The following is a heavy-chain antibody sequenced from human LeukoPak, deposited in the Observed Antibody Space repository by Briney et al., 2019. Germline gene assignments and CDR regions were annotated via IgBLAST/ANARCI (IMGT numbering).Heavy chain of an antibody. CDR2: IKTSGST. D-gene: IGHD3-10*01. V-gene: IGHV4-59*10. CDR3: AKVAMYYYGSETYFFFDD. Sequence: SETLSLTCAVYGGSFSGYYWSWIRQPVGKGLEWIGQIKTSGSTHYNSSLESRVTMSLDTSKKQFSLNLTSVTAADTAVYYCAKVAMYYYGSETYFFFDDWGQGTLVTVSS. CDR1: GGSFSGYY. J-gene: IGHJ4*02.